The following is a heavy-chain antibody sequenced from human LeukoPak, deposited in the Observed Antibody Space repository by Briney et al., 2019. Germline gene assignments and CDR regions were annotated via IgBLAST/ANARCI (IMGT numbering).Heavy chain of an antibody. CDR3: AREGWLAARPGGPFDY. Sequence: GASVKVSCKASGYTFTSYGISWVRQAPGQGLEWMGWISAYNGNTNYAQKLQGRVTMTTDTSTSTAYMELRSLRSDDTAVYYYAREGWLAARPGGPFDYWGQGTLVTVSS. J-gene: IGHJ4*02. CDR1: GYTFTSYG. D-gene: IGHD6-6*01. CDR2: ISAYNGNT. V-gene: IGHV1-18*01.